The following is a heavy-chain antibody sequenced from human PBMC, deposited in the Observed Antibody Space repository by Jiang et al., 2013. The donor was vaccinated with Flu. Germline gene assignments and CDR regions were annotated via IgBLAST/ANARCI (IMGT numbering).Heavy chain of an antibody. D-gene: IGHD4-11*01. J-gene: IGHJ6*02. Sequence: RINSDGSITSYADSVKGRFTVSRDNAKNTLYLQMNSLRGEDTAVYYCATQGYSRSFAYYYYGMDVWGQGTAVTVSS. V-gene: IGHV3-74*01. CDR2: INSDGSIT. CDR3: ATQGYSRSFAYYYYGMDV.